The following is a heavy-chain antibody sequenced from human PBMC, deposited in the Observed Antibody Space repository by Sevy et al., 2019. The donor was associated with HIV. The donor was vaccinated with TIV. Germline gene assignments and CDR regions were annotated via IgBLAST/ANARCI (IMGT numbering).Heavy chain of an antibody. CDR2: ISSSGSTI. CDR1: GFTFSDYY. CDR3: ARVDRRGPTHDAFNI. Sequence: GGSLRLSCAASGFTFSDYYMSWIRQAPGKGLEWVSYISSSGSTIYYADSVKGRFTISRDNAKNSLYLQMNSLRAEDTAVYYCARVDRRGPTHDAFNIWGQGTMVTVSS. D-gene: IGHD3-22*01. V-gene: IGHV3-11*01. J-gene: IGHJ3*02.